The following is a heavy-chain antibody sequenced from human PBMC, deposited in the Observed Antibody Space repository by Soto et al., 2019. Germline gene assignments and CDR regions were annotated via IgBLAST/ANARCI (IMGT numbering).Heavy chain of an antibody. J-gene: IGHJ4*02. V-gene: IGHV3-23*01. CDR1: GFTFSSYA. CDR2: ISGSGGST. CDR3: AKDRDCSGGSCYYNY. Sequence: GGSLRLSCATSGFTFSSYAMSWVRQAPGKGLEWVSAISGSGGSTYYADSVKGRFTISRDKSKNTLYLQMSSLRAEDTAVYYCAKDRDCSGGSCYYNYWGQGTLVTVSS. D-gene: IGHD2-15*01.